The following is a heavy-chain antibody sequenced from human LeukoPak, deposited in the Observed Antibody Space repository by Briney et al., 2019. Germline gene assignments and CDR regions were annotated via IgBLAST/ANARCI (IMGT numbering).Heavy chain of an antibody. J-gene: IGHJ4*02. D-gene: IGHD3-22*01. CDR1: GFTFSNYA. CDR3: AKQCGPYYDSSAYYSDY. Sequence: PGGSLRLSCVASGFTFSNYAMSWVRQAPGKGLEWVSIISGSGGNTYYADSVKGRFTNSRDNSKNTLYLQMNSLRAEDTAVYYCAKQCGPYYDSSAYYSDYWGQGTLVTVSS. V-gene: IGHV3-23*01. CDR2: ISGSGGNT.